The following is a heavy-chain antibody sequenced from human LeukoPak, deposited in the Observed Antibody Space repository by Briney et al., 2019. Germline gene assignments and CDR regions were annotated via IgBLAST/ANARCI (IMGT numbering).Heavy chain of an antibody. V-gene: IGHV3-64D*06. CDR3: APGKFDF. CDR2: ISHDGDTT. Sequence: SGGSLRLSCSASGFTFSSYAMHWGRQAPGKGLEYVSAISHDGDTTYYADSVKGRFTISRDNSENTLYLQMSSLRAEDTAVYYCAPGKFDFWGQGTLVTVSS. J-gene: IGHJ4*02. CDR1: GFTFSSYA.